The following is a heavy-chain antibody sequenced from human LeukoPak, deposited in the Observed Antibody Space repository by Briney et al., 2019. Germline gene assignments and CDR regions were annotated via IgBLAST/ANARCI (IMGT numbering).Heavy chain of an antibody. CDR3: TREVDTAMVFDYYYYGMDV. D-gene: IGHD5-18*01. CDR1: GFTFGDYA. Sequence: GGSLRLSCTASGFTFGDYAMSWFRQAPGKGLEWVGFIRSKAYGGTTEYAASVKGRFTIPRDDSKSIAYLQMNSLKTEDTAVYYCTREVDTAMVFDYYYYGMDVWGQGTTVTVSS. J-gene: IGHJ6*02. V-gene: IGHV3-49*03. CDR2: IRSKAYGGTT.